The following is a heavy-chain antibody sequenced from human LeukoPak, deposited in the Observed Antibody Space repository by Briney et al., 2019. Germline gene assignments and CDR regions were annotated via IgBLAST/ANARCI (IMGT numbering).Heavy chain of an antibody. CDR2: IYPGDSDT. D-gene: IGHD2-2*02. Sequence: GASLKISCKGSGSSFTSYWIGWVRQMPGKGLEWMGIIYPGDSDTRYSPSFQGQVTISADKSISTAYLQWSSLKASDTAMYYCARHQPGYCSSTSCYTVPDYWGQGTLVTVSS. CDR1: GSSFTSYW. V-gene: IGHV5-51*01. J-gene: IGHJ4*02. CDR3: ARHQPGYCSSTSCYTVPDY.